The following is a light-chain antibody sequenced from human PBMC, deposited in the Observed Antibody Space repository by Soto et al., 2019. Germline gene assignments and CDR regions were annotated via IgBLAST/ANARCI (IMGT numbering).Light chain of an antibody. Sequence: EIVMTQSPATLSVSPGERATLSCRASQSVSSNLAWYQQKPGQAPRLLIYGASTRATGIPARFSGSGSGTEFTLTISSLQSEDFAVYYCQQSYSTRTFGPGTKVDIK. CDR1: QSVSSN. J-gene: IGKJ3*01. CDR3: QQSYSTRT. V-gene: IGKV3-15*01. CDR2: GAS.